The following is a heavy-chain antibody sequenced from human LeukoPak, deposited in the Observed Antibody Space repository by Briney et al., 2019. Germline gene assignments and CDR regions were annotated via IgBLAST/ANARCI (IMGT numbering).Heavy chain of an antibody. CDR2: ISYDGRNE. J-gene: IGHJ4*02. D-gene: IGHD3-22*01. V-gene: IGHV3-30*04. Sequence: GGSLRLSCTGSGFTFSYHALHWVHQAPGKGLQWLTVISYDGRNEYYADSVTGRFTISRDNSKNTLYLQMNSLSAEDTAVYYCARSRGYYYEKSGPADYWGQGTLVTVSS. CDR3: ARSRGYYYEKSGPADY. CDR1: GFTFSYHA.